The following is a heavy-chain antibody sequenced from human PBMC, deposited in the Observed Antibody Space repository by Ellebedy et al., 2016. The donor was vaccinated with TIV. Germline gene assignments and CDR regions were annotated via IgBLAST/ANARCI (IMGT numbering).Heavy chain of an antibody. CDR2: IDYCGST. J-gene: IGHJ4*02. CDR3: ARGNYYDSSGPAYDY. Sequence: SETLSLXXTVSGGSISSYYWTWIRQPPGKGLEWIGYIDYCGSTNYNPSLKSRVTISLDTSKIQFSLKLKSVTAADTAVYYCARGNYYDSSGPAYDYWGQGTLVTVSS. D-gene: IGHD3-22*01. V-gene: IGHV4-59*01. CDR1: GGSISSYY.